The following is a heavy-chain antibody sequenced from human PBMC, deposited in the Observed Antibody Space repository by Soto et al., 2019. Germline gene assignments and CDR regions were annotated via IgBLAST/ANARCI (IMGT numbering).Heavy chain of an antibody. Sequence: GGSLRLSCAASGFTFSSYAMSWVRQAPGKGLEWVSAISGSGGSTYYADSVKGRFTISRDNSKNTLYLQMNSLRAEDTDVYYVAKELRGYYYYGMDVWGQGTTVTVSS. D-gene: IGHD4-17*01. CDR2: ISGSGGST. V-gene: IGHV3-23*01. J-gene: IGHJ6*02. CDR1: GFTFSSYA. CDR3: AKELRGYYYYGMDV.